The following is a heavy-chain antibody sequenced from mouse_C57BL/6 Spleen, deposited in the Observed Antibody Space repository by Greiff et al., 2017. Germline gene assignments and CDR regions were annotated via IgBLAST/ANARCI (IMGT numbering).Heavy chain of an antibody. CDR2: ISGGGGNT. CDR3: ARGVNWVDY. J-gene: IGHJ2*01. CDR1: GFTFSSYT. V-gene: IGHV5-9*01. Sequence: EVMLVESGGGLVKPGGSLKLSCAASGFTFSSYTMSWVRQTPEKRLEWVATISGGGGNTYYPDSVKGRFTISRDNAKNTLYLQMSSLRAEDTALYYCARGVNWVDYWGQGTTLTVSS. D-gene: IGHD4-1*01.